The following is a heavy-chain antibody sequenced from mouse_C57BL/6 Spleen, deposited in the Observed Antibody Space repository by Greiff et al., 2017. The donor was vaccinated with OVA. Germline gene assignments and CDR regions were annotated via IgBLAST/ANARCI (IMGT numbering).Heavy chain of an antibody. CDR2: IWSGGST. V-gene: IGHV2-2*01. D-gene: IGHD2-1*01. J-gene: IGHJ4*01. Sequence: QVQLKESGPGLVQPSQSLSITCTVSGFSLTSYGLHWVRQSPGKGLEWLGVIWSGGSTDYNAAFISRLSISKDNSKSQVFFKMNSLQADDTAIYYCARGGNSGYYYAMDYWGQGTSVTVSS. CDR3: ARGGNSGYYYAMDY. CDR1: GFSLTSYG.